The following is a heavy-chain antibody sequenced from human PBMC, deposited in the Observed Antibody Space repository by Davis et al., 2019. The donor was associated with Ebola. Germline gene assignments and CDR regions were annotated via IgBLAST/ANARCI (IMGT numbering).Heavy chain of an antibody. D-gene: IGHD2-2*01. J-gene: IGHJ4*02. CDR2: IFPDDSDA. CDR1: GYTFNDQW. CDR3: ARQGTTSWDS. V-gene: IGHV5-51*01. Sequence: GESLKISCKGSGYTFNDQWIGWVRQMPGKGLEWMGFIFPDDSDATYSPSFQGQVTFSVDKSIRTAYLHWNSLKASDTATYYCARQGTTSWDSWGQGTLVTVSS.